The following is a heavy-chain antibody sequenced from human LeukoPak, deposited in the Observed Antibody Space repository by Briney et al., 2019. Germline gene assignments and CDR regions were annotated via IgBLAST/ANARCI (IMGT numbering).Heavy chain of an antibody. CDR1: GGTFSSYA. Sequence: GASVKVSCKASGGTFSSYAISWVRQAPGQGLEWMGGIIPIFGTANYAQKFQGRVTITTDESTSTAYMELSSLRSEDTAVYYCARRGYYDSSEGYYYYYMDVWGKGTTVTVSS. D-gene: IGHD3-22*01. CDR3: ARRGYYDSSEGYYYYYMDV. V-gene: IGHV1-69*05. J-gene: IGHJ6*03. CDR2: IIPIFGTA.